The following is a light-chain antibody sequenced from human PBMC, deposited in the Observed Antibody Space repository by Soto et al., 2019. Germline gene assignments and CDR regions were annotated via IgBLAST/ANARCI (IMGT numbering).Light chain of an antibody. CDR3: SSYTYTSTVV. CDR1: SSDVGGYNY. V-gene: IGLV2-14*01. Sequence: QSALTQPASVSGSPGQSITISCTGTSSDVGGYNYVSWYQQHPGKAPKLMIYDVSSRPSGVSNRFSGSKSGNTASLTISGLQAEYEADYYCSSYTYTSTVVFGGGTKLTVL. J-gene: IGLJ2*01. CDR2: DVS.